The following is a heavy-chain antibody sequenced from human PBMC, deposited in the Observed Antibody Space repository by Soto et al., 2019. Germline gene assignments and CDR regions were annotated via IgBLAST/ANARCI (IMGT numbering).Heavy chain of an antibody. J-gene: IGHJ4*02. Sequence: QVQLVESGGGVVQPGRSLRLSCAASGFTFSSYGMHWVRQAPGKGLEWVAVIWYDGSNKYYADSVKGRFTISRDNSKNSLYLQMNSLRAEDTAVYYCASDYYDSSGYGGVVDYWGQGTLVTVSS. CDR2: IWYDGSNK. CDR3: ASDYYDSSGYGGVVDY. CDR1: GFTFSSYG. V-gene: IGHV3-33*01. D-gene: IGHD3-22*01.